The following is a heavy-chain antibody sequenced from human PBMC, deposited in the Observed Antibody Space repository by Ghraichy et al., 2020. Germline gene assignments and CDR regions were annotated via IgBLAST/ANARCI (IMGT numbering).Heavy chain of an antibody. Sequence: SQTLSLTCTVSGGSISSYYWSWIRQPPGKGLEWIGYIYSTGSTNYNPSLKSRVTISVDTSKNQFSLKVSSVTAADTAVYYCARDWRELQISFFDYWGQGTLVTVSS. CDR2: IYSTGST. CDR1: GGSISSYY. CDR3: ARDWRELQISFFDY. V-gene: IGHV4-59*01. J-gene: IGHJ4*02. D-gene: IGHD1-26*01.